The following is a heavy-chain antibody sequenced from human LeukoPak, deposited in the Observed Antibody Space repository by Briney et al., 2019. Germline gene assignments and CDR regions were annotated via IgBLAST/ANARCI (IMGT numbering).Heavy chain of an antibody. CDR1: GGSISSYY. V-gene: IGHV4-4*07. Sequence: SETLSLTCTVSGGSISSYYWSWIRQPAGKGLEWIGRIYTSGSTNYNPSLKSRVTMSVDTSKNQFSLKLSSVTAADTAVYYCARDVRDGRDYYDSSGENWFDPWGQGTLVTVSS. CDR3: ARDVRDGRDYYDSSGENWFDP. CDR2: IYTSGST. J-gene: IGHJ5*02. D-gene: IGHD3-22*01.